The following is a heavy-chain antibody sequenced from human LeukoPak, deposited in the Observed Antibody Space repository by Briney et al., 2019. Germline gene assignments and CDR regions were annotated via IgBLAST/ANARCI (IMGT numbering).Heavy chain of an antibody. V-gene: IGHV3-23*01. D-gene: IGHD3-22*01. CDR2: ISGSGGST. Sequence: PGGSLRLSCAASGFTFSSYAMSWVRQAPGKGLEWVSAISGSGGSTYYAGSVKGRFTISRDNSKNTLYLQMNSLRAEDTAVYYCAKDQEYYYDSSGLVDYWGQGTLVTVSS. J-gene: IGHJ4*02. CDR3: AKDQEYYYDSSGLVDY. CDR1: GFTFSSYA.